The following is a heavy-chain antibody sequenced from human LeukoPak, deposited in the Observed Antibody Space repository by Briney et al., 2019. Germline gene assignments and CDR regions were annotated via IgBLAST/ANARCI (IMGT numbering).Heavy chain of an antibody. Sequence: ASVKVSCKASGYTFTSYGISWVRQAPGQGLEWMGWISAYNGNTNYAQKLQGRVTMTTDTSTSTAYMELRSLRSDDTAVYYCARGRYYYDNSGYIIDYWGQGTLVTVSS. J-gene: IGHJ4*02. V-gene: IGHV1-18*01. CDR3: ARGRYYYDNSGYIIDY. CDR1: GYTFTSYG. D-gene: IGHD3-22*01. CDR2: ISAYNGNT.